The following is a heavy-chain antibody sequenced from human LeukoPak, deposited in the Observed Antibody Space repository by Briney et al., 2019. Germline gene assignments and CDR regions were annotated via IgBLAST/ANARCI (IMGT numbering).Heavy chain of an antibody. CDR1: GFTFNNYN. J-gene: IGHJ4*02. CDR2: ITSSSTYI. CDR3: AKEPLYYY. V-gene: IGHV3-21*04. Sequence: GGSLRLSCAASGFTFNNYNMNWVRQAPGKALEWVSSITSSSTYIFYADSVKGRFTISRDNAKNTLYLQMNSLRAEDTAVYYCAKEPLYYYWGQGTLVTVSS. D-gene: IGHD2-21*01.